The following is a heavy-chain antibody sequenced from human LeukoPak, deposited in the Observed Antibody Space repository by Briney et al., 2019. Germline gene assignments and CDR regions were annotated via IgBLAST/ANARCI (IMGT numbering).Heavy chain of an antibody. D-gene: IGHD5-18*01. J-gene: IGHJ4*02. CDR2: IFPSGGEI. CDR3: ARDLSGITGYTYGRGIDY. V-gene: IGHV3-23*01. Sequence: PGGSLRLSCAASGFTFSTFAMIWVRQPPGKGLEWVSSIFPSGGEIHYADSVRGRFTISRDNSKSTLYLQMNSLRAEDTAVYYCARDLSGITGYTYGRGIDYWGQGTLVTVSS. CDR1: GFTFSTFA.